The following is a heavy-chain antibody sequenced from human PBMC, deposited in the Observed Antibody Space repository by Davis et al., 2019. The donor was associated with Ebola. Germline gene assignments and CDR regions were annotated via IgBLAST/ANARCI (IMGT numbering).Heavy chain of an antibody. CDR1: GFTFDDYA. J-gene: IGHJ4*02. CDR2: ISWNSGSI. Sequence: GGSLRLSCAASGFTFDDYAMHWVRQAPGKGLEWVSGISWNSGSIGYADSVKGRFTISRDNAKNSLYLQMNSLRAEDTALYYCAKGVLWFRELPDFEYWGQGTLVTVSS. D-gene: IGHD3-10*01. V-gene: IGHV3-9*01. CDR3: AKGVLWFRELPDFEY.